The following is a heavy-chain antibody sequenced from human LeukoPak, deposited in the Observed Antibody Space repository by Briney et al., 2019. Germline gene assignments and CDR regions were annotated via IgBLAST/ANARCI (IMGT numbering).Heavy chain of an antibody. CDR3: AKTKLDWLLFDF. V-gene: IGHV4-34*10. J-gene: IGHJ4*02. CDR2: IFHNGNA. Sequence: GSLRLSCAASGFTFSIYSMSWVRQSPEKGLEWIGSIFHNGNAFYSPSLQSRITMSLDTSKSQFYLRLTSVTAADTALYYCAKTKLDWLLFDFWGQGILVTVSS. D-gene: IGHD3-9*01. CDR1: GFTFSIYS.